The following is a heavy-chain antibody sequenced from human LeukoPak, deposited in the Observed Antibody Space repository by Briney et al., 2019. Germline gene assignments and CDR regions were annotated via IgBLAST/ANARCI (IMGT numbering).Heavy chain of an antibody. Sequence: GESLKISCEGSGYSFTHYWIAWVRQMPGKGLECMGIIHPGDSETRYSPSFQGQVTLSADKSSNIAYLQWSSLKASDTAMYYCARIHYSSSSRYLDIWGQGTMVTVSS. D-gene: IGHD6-19*01. CDR2: IHPGDSET. CDR3: ARIHYSSSSRYLDI. J-gene: IGHJ3*02. CDR1: GYSFTHYW. V-gene: IGHV5-51*01.